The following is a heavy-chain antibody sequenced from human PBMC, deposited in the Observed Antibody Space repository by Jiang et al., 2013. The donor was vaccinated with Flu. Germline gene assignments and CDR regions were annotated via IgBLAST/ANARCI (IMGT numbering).Heavy chain of an antibody. J-gene: IGHJ5*02. CDR1: GYTFTSYD. V-gene: IGHV1-8*01. CDR3: ARLQLVRRTARNWFDP. CDR2: MNPNSGNT. Sequence: GAEVKKPGASVKVSCKASGYTFTSYDINWVRQATGQGLEWMGWMNPNSGNTGYAQKFQGRVTMTRNTSISTAYMELSSLRSEDTAVYYCARLQLVRRTARNWFDPWGQGTPGHRLL. D-gene: IGHD6-13*01.